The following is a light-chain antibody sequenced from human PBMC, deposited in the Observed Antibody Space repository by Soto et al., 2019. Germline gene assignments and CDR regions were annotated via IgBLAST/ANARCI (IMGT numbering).Light chain of an antibody. Sequence: IVLSQSPGTLSLSRGQRATLACRASQSFSNRYLAWYQQKPGQAPRLLIYGAPSRATGVPDRISGSGSGTDFALTINRLEAEDFAVYYCQQYASSPWTFGQGTKVDIK. CDR1: QSFSNRY. J-gene: IGKJ1*01. V-gene: IGKV3-20*01. CDR2: GAP. CDR3: QQYASSPWT.